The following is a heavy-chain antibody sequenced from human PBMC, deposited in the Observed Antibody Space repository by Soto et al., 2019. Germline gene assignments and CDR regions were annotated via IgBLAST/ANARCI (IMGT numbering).Heavy chain of an antibody. J-gene: IGHJ3*02. CDR1: GFTFSSYG. CDR3: ARGEFPYYDSSGDAFDI. V-gene: IGHV3-33*01. CDR2: IWYDGSNK. D-gene: IGHD3-22*01. Sequence: PGGSLRLSCAASGFTFSSYGMHWVRQAPGKGLEWVAVIWYDGSNKYYADSVKGRFTISRDNSKNTLYLQMNSLRAEDTAVYYCARGEFPYYDSSGDAFDIWGQGTMVTVSS.